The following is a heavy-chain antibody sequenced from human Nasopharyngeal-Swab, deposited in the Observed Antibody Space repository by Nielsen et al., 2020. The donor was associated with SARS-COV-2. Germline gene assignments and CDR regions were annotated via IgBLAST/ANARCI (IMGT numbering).Heavy chain of an antibody. CDR3: AKDYDIGY. Sequence: GGSLRLSCAASGFTFSSFGMHWVRQAPGKGLEWVSAIGGNGARTHYADSVRGRFIISRDNSKSTLDLQMNSLRAEDTAVYYCAKDYDIGYWGQGTLVTVSS. CDR1: GFTFSSFG. J-gene: IGHJ4*02. CDR2: IGGNGART. D-gene: IGHD3-9*01. V-gene: IGHV3-23*01.